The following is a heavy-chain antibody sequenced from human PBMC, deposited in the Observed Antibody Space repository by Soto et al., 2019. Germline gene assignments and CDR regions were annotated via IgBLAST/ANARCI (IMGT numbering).Heavy chain of an antibody. CDR3: ARGRVGATTDYFDY. D-gene: IGHD1-26*01. CDR2: IYYSGNT. V-gene: IGHV4-31*03. J-gene: IGHJ4*02. Sequence: SETLSLTCSVSGGSISRGGYYWSWIRQHPGRGLEWIGYIYYSGNTYYNPSLKSRVTISVDTSKNQFSLKLSAVTATDTAVYYCARGRVGATTDYFDYWGQGTLVTVSS. CDR1: GGSISRGGYY.